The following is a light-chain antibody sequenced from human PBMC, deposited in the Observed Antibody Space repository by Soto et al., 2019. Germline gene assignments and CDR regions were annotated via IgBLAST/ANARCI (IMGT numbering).Light chain of an antibody. J-gene: IGKJ5*01. V-gene: IGKV3-11*01. CDR3: QQRSNWPIT. CDR2: DAS. Sequence: ILRTQSPSTLSVSPGESATLSCRASQNIYSNVAWYKQRPGQAPRLLIYDASNRATGIPARFSGSGSGTEFTLTISSLEPEDFEVYYCQQRSNWPITFGQGTRLEIK. CDR1: QNIYSN.